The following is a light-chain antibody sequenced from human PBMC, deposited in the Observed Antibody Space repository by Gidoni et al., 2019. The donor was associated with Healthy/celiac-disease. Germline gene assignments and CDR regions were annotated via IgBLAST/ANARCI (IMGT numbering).Light chain of an antibody. CDR2: AAS. CDR3: QQSYSTPPAYT. Sequence: DIQMTQSPSSLSASVGDRVTITCLSSQRISSYLNWYQQKPGEDPKLLIYAASSLQSGVPSRVSCSGTGTDFTLTISSMQPEDFATYYCQQSYSTPPAYTFGQGTKLEIK. V-gene: IGKV1-39*01. CDR1: QRISSY. J-gene: IGKJ2*01.